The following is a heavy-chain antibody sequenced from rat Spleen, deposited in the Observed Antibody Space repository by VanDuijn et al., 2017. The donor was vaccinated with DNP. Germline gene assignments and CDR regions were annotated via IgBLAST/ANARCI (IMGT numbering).Heavy chain of an antibody. CDR2: INSGSGGT. V-gene: IGHV1-43*01. Sequence: QVQLQQSGAELAKPGSSVKISCKASGYTFTTYYIGWIKQTTGQGLEYIGYINSGSGGTNYNEKFKGKATLTVDKSSSTAFMQLSSLTPDDSAVYYCASSWVGVRGIWFAFWGQGVMVTVSS. D-gene: IGHD4-3*01. CDR1: GYTFTTYY. CDR3: ASSWVGVRGIWFAF. J-gene: IGHJ2*01.